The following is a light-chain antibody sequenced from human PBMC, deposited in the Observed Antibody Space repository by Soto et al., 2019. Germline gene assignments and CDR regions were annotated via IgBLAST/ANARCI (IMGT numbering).Light chain of an antibody. Sequence: QSALTQPASVSGSPGQSITISCTGSISNVGSYNLVSWYQDHPGKAPKLLIYEGSKRPSGVSNRFSGSKSGNTASLTISGLQAEDEADYYCCSYATTTTYVFGTGTKVTVL. CDR2: EGS. V-gene: IGLV2-23*01. CDR1: ISNVGSYNL. CDR3: CSYATTTTYV. J-gene: IGLJ1*01.